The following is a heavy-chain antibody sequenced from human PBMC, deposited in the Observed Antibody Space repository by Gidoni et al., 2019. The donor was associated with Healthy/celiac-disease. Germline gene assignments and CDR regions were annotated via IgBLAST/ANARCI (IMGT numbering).Heavy chain of an antibody. CDR1: GFTVSSNY. D-gene: IGHD1-26*01. CDR3: ARDVGGDVGATLDY. Sequence: EVQLVESGGGLIQPGGSLRLSCAASGFTVSSNYMGWVRQAPGKGLEWVSVSYSGGSTYYADSVKGRFTISRDNSKNTLYLQMNSLRAEDTAVYYCARDVGGDVGATLDYWGQGTLVTVSS. V-gene: IGHV3-53*01. J-gene: IGHJ4*02. CDR2: SYSGGST.